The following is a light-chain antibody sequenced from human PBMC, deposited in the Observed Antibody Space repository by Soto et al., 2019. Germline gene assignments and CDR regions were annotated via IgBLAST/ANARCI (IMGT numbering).Light chain of an antibody. CDR2: GAS. CDR3: LQDSSYPRT. CDR1: QGIRTE. Sequence: AIQMTQSPSSLSASVGDRVTITCRASQGIRTELGWYQQRPGRAPKLLIYGASTFNSGVPSRFSGSVSGTDFTLTISDLQPEDFATYYCLQDSSYPRTFGQGTK. V-gene: IGKV1-6*01. J-gene: IGKJ1*01.